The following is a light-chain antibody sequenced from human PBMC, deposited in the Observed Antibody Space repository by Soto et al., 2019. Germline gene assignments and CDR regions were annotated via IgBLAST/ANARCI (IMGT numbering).Light chain of an antibody. CDR3: QKYNSAPIS. CDR2: AAS. CDR1: QGISNY. V-gene: IGKV1-27*01. J-gene: IGKJ5*01. Sequence: DIQMTQSPSSLSASVGDRVTITCRASQGISNYLAWYQQKPGKVPKLLIYAASTLQSGVPSRFSGIGSGTHVPLSISSLQPEDGARYYFQKYNSAPISFGQGTQLEIK.